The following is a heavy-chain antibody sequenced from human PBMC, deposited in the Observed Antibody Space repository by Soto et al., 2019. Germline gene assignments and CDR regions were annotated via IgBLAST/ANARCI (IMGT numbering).Heavy chain of an antibody. CDR1: GFTFRIYW. CDR2: INSDGSST. J-gene: IGHJ3*02. CDR3: ARRGYGDAFDI. V-gene: IGHV3-74*01. Sequence: GSLILSCEAPGFTFRIYWMHWVRQAPGKGLVWVSRINSDGSSTSYADSVKGRFTISRGNAKNTLYLQMNSLRAEDTAVYYCARRGYGDAFDIWGQGTMVTV. D-gene: IGHD3-16*01.